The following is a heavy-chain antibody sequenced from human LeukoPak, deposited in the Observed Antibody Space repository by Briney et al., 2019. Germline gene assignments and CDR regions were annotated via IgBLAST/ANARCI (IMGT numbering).Heavy chain of an antibody. J-gene: IGHJ4*02. CDR1: GGSISSGDYY. Sequence: SQTLSLTCTVSGGSISSGDYYWSWIRQPPGKGLEWIGYIYYSGSTYYNPSLKSRGTISVDTSKNQFSLKLSSVTAADTAVYYCASEPSPYFFDYWGQGTLVTVSS. V-gene: IGHV4-30-4*08. D-gene: IGHD1-14*01. CDR2: IYYSGST. CDR3: ASEPSPYFFDY.